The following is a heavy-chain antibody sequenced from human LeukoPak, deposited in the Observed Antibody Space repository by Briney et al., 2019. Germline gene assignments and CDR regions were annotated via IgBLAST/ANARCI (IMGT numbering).Heavy chain of an antibody. CDR3: ARDCGYYYGSRDWFDP. J-gene: IGHJ5*02. CDR1: GFSFSSHW. V-gene: IGHV3-74*01. Sequence: GGSLRLSWAASGFSFSSHWMHWVRQAPGKGLVWVSRINSDVSSTNYADSGKGRFTISRDNAKNSLYLQMNSLRAEDTAVYYCARDCGYYYGSRDWFDPWGQGTLVTVSS. D-gene: IGHD3-10*01. CDR2: INSDVSST.